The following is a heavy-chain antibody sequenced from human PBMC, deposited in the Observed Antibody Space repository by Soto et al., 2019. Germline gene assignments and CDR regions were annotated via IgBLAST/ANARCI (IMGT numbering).Heavy chain of an antibody. J-gene: IGHJ6*02. CDR2: MNPNSGNT. CDR1: GYTFTSYD. D-gene: IGHD2-2*02. CDR3: DIPADIVVVPAAIRSPPLGYYYYGMDV. Sequence: QVQLVQSGAEVKKPGASVKVSCKASGYTFTSYDINWVRQATGQGLEWMGWMNPNSGNTGYAQKFQGRVTMTRNTSISTAYMELSSLRSEDTAVYYCDIPADIVVVPAAIRSPPLGYYYYGMDVWGQGTTVTVSS. V-gene: IGHV1-8*01.